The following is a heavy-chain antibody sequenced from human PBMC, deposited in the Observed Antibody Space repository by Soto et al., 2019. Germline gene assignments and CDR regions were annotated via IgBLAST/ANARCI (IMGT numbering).Heavy chain of an antibody. CDR2: TYYRSKWNN. CDR1: GYSVASNGAA. Sequence: QTLSLTCAISGYSVASNGAAWNLIRQSPSRGLQWLGRTYYRSKWNNDYAVSVKSRITINPDTSKNQFSLQLNSVTPEDTAVYYCARGHAGTMDVWGQGTTVTVSS. D-gene: IGHD1-1*01. J-gene: IGHJ6*02. CDR3: ARGHAGTMDV. V-gene: IGHV6-1*01.